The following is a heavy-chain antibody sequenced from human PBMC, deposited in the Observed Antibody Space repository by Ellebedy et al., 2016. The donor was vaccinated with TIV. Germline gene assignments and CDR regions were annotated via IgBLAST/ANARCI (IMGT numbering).Heavy chain of an antibody. D-gene: IGHD2-2*01. CDR2: IFPFMGTT. CDR1: GGTLSRYA. J-gene: IGHJ3*01. CDR3: AAVPAAMVGGRGGAFHL. V-gene: IGHV1-69*13. Sequence: SVKVSXXASGGTLSRYAFNWVRQAPGQGLEWMGDIFPFMGTTSNALKFQGRLTITADESTSTVYMELSSLKSDDTALYYCAAVPAAMVGGRGGAFHLWGLGTMVTVSS.